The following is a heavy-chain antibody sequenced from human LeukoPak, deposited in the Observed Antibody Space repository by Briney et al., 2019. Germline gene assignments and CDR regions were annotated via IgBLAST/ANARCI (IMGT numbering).Heavy chain of an antibody. CDR2: ISSSGSTI. D-gene: IGHD6-13*01. J-gene: IGHJ4*02. Sequence: GGSLRLSCAASGFTFSDYYMSWIRQAPGKGLEWVSYISSSGSTIYYADSVKGRFTISRDNAKNSLYLQMNSLRAEDTAVYYCAREHSSSWPNFDYWGQGTPVTVSS. CDR1: GFTFSDYY. V-gene: IGHV3-11*01. CDR3: AREHSSSWPNFDY.